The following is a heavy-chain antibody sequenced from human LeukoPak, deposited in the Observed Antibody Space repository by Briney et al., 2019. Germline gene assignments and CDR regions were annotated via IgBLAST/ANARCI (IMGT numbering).Heavy chain of an antibody. CDR3: ARHYYYDSSGYYSYYFDY. V-gene: IGHV4-39*01. CDR2: SYYSGST. J-gene: IGHJ4*02. D-gene: IGHD3-22*01. Sequence: SETLSLTCTVSGGSISSSSYYWGWIRQPPGKVLEWIVSSYYSGSTYYNPSLKSRVTISVDTAKNQFSLKLSSVTAADTAVYYCARHYYYDSSGYYSYYFDYWGQGTLVTVSS. CDR1: GGSISSSSYY.